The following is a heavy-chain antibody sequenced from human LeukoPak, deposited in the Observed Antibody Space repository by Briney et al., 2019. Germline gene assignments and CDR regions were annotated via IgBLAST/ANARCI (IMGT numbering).Heavy chain of an antibody. V-gene: IGHV3-23*01. CDR3: AKDTSLGRYCTNGVCSPFDY. CDR1: GFTFSSYA. Sequence: GGSLRLSCAGSGFTFSSYAMSWVRQAPGKGLEWVSAISDTGATTYDADSVKGRFTISRDNSRSTLYLQMNSLRAEDTALYYYAKDTSLGRYCTNGVCSPFDYWGQGTLVTVSS. D-gene: IGHD2-8*01. J-gene: IGHJ4*02. CDR2: ISDTGATT.